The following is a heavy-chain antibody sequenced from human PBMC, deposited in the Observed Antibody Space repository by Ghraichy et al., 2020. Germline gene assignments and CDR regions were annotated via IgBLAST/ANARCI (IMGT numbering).Heavy chain of an antibody. CDR2: ISGSGGST. CDR3: AKSSSHYYYYGMDV. CDR1: GFTFSSYA. Sequence: GESLNISCAASGFTFSSYAMSWVRQAPGKGLEWVSAISGSGGSTYYADSVKGRFTISRDNSKNTLYLQVNSLRAEDTAVYYCAKSSSHYYYYGMDVWGQGTTVTVSS. D-gene: IGHD6-6*01. V-gene: IGHV3-23*01. J-gene: IGHJ6*02.